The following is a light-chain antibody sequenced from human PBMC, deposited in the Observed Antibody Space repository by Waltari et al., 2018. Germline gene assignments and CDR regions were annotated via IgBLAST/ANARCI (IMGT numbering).Light chain of an antibody. CDR3: LQYNSSPWT. Sequence: DIQMTQSPSSLSASVGDTVTITCRASQSISSWLDWYQQKPGKVPKFLIYKASSLQSGVPSRFSGSGSGTEFTLTISSLQPEDFATYYCLQYNSSPWTFGQGTKVEIK. CDR2: KAS. V-gene: IGKV1D-16*01. J-gene: IGKJ1*01. CDR1: QSISSW.